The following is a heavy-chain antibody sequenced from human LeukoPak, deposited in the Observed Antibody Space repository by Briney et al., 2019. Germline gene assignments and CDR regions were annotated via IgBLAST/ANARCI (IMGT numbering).Heavy chain of an antibody. V-gene: IGHV7-4-1*02. D-gene: IGHD2-2*01. CDR1: GYTINSYA. CDR3: ARDGLRSCTSSSCYPGEDAFDI. CDR2: INTNTGNP. Sequence: ASVKVSCKASGYTINSYAMNWVRQAPGQGLEWMAWINTNTGNPTYAQGFTGRFVFSLDTSISTAYLHISGLKAEDSAVYYCARDGLRSCTSSSCYPGEDAFDIWGQGTMVTVSS. J-gene: IGHJ3*02.